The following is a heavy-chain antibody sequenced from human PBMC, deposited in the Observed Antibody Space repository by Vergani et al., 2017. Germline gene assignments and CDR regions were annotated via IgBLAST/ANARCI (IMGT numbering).Heavy chain of an antibody. CDR3: ARRQYVHSWVVSWFDP. CDR1: GYSFTNYW. CDR2: IHPADSDT. V-gene: IGHV5-51*01. D-gene: IGHD2-21*01. J-gene: IGHJ5*02. Sequence: EVQLVQSGAEVKKPGESLKISCQISGYSFTNYWIGWVRQMPGKGLEWMGIIHPADSDTRYSPSFQGQVTISADRSKSTTFLKWSSLKASDTAVYYCARRQYVHSWVVSWFDPWGQGTQVTVSS.